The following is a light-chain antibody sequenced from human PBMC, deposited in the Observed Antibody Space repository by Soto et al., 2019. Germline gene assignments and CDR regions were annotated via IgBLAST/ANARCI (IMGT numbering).Light chain of an antibody. CDR2: EVS. V-gene: IGLV2-8*01. CDR3: SSNAGSNNLV. Sequence: QSALTQPPSAPGTPGQSVTIPCTGTSSDVGDYNYVSWYQQHPGKAPKLMIYEVSRRPSGVPDRFSGSKSGNTAALTVSGLQAEDEADYYCSSNAGSNNLVFGGGTQLTVL. J-gene: IGLJ2*01. CDR1: SSDVGDYNY.